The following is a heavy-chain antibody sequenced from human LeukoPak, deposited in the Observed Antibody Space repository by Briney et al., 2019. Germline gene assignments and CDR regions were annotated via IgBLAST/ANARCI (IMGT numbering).Heavy chain of an antibody. Sequence: PGGSLRLSCAASGFTFSSYEMNWVRQAPGKGLDWVSYISSSGSAIYCADSVRGRLTISRDNAKNALYLQMNSLRAEDTAVYYCARARRDCSGGSCYPDYNWFDPWGQGTLVTVSS. V-gene: IGHV3-48*03. CDR1: GFTFSSYE. D-gene: IGHD2-15*01. CDR2: ISSSGSAI. J-gene: IGHJ5*02. CDR3: ARARRDCSGGSCYPDYNWFDP.